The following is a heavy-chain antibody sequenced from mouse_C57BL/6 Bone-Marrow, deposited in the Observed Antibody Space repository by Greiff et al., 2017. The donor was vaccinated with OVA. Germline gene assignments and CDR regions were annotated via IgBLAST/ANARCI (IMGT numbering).Heavy chain of an antibody. V-gene: IGHV1-15*01. CDR2: IDPETGGT. CDR1: GYTFTDYE. CDR3: TRGYSNSYDMDY. D-gene: IGHD2-5*01. Sequence: QVQLQQSGAELVRPGASVTLSCKASGYTFTDYEMHWVKQTPVHGLEWIGAIDPETGGTAYNQKFKGKAILTADKSSSTAYMGLRSLTSEVSSVDYCTRGYSNSYDMDYWGQGTSVTVSS. J-gene: IGHJ4*01.